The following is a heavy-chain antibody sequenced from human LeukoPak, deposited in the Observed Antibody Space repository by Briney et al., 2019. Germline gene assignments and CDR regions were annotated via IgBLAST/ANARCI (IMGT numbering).Heavy chain of an antibody. CDR3: AKDLRGFLYYFDY. J-gene: IGHJ4*02. Sequence: PVGPLRLSCSASGFTFSNYGMHWVRQAPGKGLEWVAVISHDGSNKYYADAVKGRFTISRDNSKNTLDLQMNSLRGEDTAVYYCAKDLRGFLYYFDYWGQGILVTVSS. V-gene: IGHV3-30*18. D-gene: IGHD5-12*01. CDR1: GFTFSNYG. CDR2: ISHDGSNK.